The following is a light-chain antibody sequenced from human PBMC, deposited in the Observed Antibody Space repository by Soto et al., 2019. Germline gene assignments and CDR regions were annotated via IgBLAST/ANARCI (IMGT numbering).Light chain of an antibody. CDR3: SSYTSRSTLG. J-gene: IGLJ2*01. CDR1: SSDIGAYNY. Sequence: QSALTQPASVSGSPGQSITISCTGTSSDIGAYNYVSWYQQHPGKAPKLMIYEVSNRPSGVSNRFSGSKSGNTASLTISGLQAEDEADYYCSSYTSRSTLGIGGGTKLTVL. V-gene: IGLV2-14*01. CDR2: EVS.